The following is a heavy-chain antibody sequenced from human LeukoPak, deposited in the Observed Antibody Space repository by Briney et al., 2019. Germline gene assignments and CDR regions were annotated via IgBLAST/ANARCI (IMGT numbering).Heavy chain of an antibody. CDR3: ARAPTVNYYFDY. Sequence: PSETLSLTCTVSGGSIRSGGYYWSWIRQHPGKGLEWIGYIYYSGSTYYNPSLKSRVTISVDTSKNQLSLKLSSVTAADTAVYYCARAPTVNYYFDYWGQGTLVTVSS. J-gene: IGHJ4*02. CDR1: GGSIRSGGYY. V-gene: IGHV4-31*03. D-gene: IGHD4-17*01. CDR2: IYYSGST.